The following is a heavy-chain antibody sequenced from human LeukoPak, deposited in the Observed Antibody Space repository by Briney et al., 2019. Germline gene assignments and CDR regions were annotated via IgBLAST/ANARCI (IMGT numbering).Heavy chain of an antibody. Sequence: SLRLXXXXSGFTFXDYAMHWVRHAPGKGLEWVSGISWNSGTIGYADSVKGRFTISRDNAKNSLYLQMNSLRAEDTALYYCAKVLYSWGQGTMVTVSS. CDR2: ISWNSGTI. CDR1: GFTFXDYA. V-gene: IGHV3-9*01. J-gene: IGHJ3*02. D-gene: IGHD2-15*01. CDR3: AKVLYS.